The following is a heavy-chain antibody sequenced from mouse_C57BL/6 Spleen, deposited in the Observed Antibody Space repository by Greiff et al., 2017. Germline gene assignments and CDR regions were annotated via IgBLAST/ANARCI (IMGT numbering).Heavy chain of an antibody. D-gene: IGHD2-4*01. J-gene: IGHJ4*01. CDR3: AREVQYDYYYAMDY. V-gene: IGHV1-81*01. CDR1: GYTFTSYG. CDR2: IYPRSGNT. Sequence: QVQLQQSGAELARPGASVKLSCKASGYTFTSYGISWVKQRTGQGLEWIGEIYPRSGNTYYNEKFKGKATLTADKSSSTAYMELRSLTSEDSAVYFCAREVQYDYYYAMDYWGQGTSVTVSS.